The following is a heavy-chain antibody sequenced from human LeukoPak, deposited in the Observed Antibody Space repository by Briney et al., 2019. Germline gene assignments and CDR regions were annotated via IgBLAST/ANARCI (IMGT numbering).Heavy chain of an antibody. V-gene: IGHV3-74*01. CDR3: ARVLYSSSWYLFDY. J-gene: IGHJ4*02. Sequence: GGSLRLSXAASGFTFSSYWMHWVRQPPGKGLVWLSRINSDGSSTSYADSVKGRFTISRDNAKNTLYPQMNSLRAEDTAVYYCARVLYSSSWYLFDYWGQGTLVTVSS. CDR2: INSDGSST. D-gene: IGHD6-13*01. CDR1: GFTFSSYW.